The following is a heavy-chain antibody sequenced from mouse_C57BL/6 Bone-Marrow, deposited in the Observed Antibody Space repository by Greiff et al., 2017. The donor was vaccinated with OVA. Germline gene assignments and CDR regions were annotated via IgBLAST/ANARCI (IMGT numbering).Heavy chain of an antibody. Sequence: VQLQQSGPELVKPGASVKLSCKASGYTFTSSWMHWVKQRPGQGLEWIGRIYPGDGDTNYNGKFKGKATLTAAKSSSTAYMQLSSLTSEDSAVCVYACGGHLDYWGQGTLVTVS. D-gene: IGHD6-1*01. V-gene: IGHV1-82*01. J-gene: IGHJ3*01. CDR3: ACGGHLDY. CDR2: IYPGDGDT. CDR1: GYTFTSSW.